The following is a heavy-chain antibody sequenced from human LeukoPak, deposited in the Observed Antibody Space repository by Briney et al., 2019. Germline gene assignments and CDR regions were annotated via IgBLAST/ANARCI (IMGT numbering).Heavy chain of an antibody. CDR2: ISSSSSYI. CDR3: ARDDGDYVWGSYRLGAFDI. V-gene: IGHV3-21*01. D-gene: IGHD3-16*02. Sequence: GGSLRLSCAASGFTFSSYSMNWVRQAPGKGLEWVSSISSSSSYIYYADSVKGRFTISRDNAKNSLYLQMNSLRAEDTAVYYCARDDGDYVWGSYRLGAFDIWGQGTMVTVSS. J-gene: IGHJ3*02. CDR1: GFTFSSYS.